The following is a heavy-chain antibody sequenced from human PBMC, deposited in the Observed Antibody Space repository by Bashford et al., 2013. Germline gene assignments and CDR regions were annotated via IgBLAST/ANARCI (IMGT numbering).Heavy chain of an antibody. Sequence: SVKVSCKASGGTFSSYAISWVRQAPGQGLEWMGGIIPVFDTVNFAQKFQGRVTITADESTSTAYMELSSLRSEDTAVYFCAKLTTIFGVVVMRDYFYYGMDVWGQGTTVTVSS. V-gene: IGHV1-69*13. CDR3: AKLTTIFGVVVMRDYFYYGMDV. J-gene: IGHJ6*02. D-gene: IGHD3-3*01. CDR1: GGTFSSYA. CDR2: IIPVFDTV.